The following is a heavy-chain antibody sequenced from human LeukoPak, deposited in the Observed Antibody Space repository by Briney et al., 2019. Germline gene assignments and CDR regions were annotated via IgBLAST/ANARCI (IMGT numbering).Heavy chain of an antibody. CDR1: GFTFSSYG. J-gene: IGHJ3*02. V-gene: IGHV3-30*18. CDR2: ISYDGSNK. D-gene: IGHD6-19*01. Sequence: PGGSLRLSCAASGFTFSSYGMHWVRQAPGKGLEWAALISYDGSNKYYADSVKGRFTISRDNSKNTLYLQMNSLRAEDTAVYYCAKDRRAGDDAFDIWGQGTMVTASS. CDR3: AKDRRAGDDAFDI.